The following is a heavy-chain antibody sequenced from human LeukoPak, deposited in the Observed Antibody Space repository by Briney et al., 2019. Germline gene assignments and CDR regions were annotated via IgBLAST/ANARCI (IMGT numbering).Heavy chain of an antibody. D-gene: IGHD3-9*01. CDR1: GFTFRSYW. J-gene: IGHJ4*02. Sequence: SGGSLRLSCAASGFTFRSYWMSWVRQAPGKGLEWVANIKQDGSEKYYVDSVKGRFTISRDNAKNSVFLQMNSLRAEDTAVYYCASLTRISWWGQGTLVTVSS. CDR3: ASLTRISW. CDR2: IKQDGSEK. V-gene: IGHV3-7*01.